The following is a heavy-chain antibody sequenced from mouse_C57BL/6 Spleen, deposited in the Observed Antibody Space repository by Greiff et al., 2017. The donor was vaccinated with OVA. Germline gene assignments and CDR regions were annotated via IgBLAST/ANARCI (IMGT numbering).Heavy chain of an antibody. Sequence: EVKLMESGGGLVKPGGSLKLSCAASGFTFSSYAMSWVRQTPEKRLEWVATISDGGSYTYYPDNVKGRFTISRDNAKNNRYLQMSQLKSEDTAMYDCSREKCSNGEEYAMDYWGQGTSVTVSS. D-gene: IGHD2-5*01. J-gene: IGHJ4*01. CDR2: ISDGGSYT. V-gene: IGHV5-4*01. CDR1: GFTFSSYA. CDR3: SREKCSNGEEYAMDY.